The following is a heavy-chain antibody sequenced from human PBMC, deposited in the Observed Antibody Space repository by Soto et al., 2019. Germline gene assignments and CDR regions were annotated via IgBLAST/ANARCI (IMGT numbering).Heavy chain of an antibody. J-gene: IGHJ5*02. CDR3: AKDWMPIVVVPAANWFDP. V-gene: IGHV3-30*18. CDR2: ISYDGSNK. D-gene: IGHD2-2*01. Sequence: GGSLRLSCAASGFTFSSYGMHWVRQAPGKGLEWVAVISYDGSNKYYADSVKGRFTISRDNSKNTLYLQMNSLRAEDTAVYYCAKDWMPIVVVPAANWFDPWGQGTLVTVSS. CDR1: GFTFSSYG.